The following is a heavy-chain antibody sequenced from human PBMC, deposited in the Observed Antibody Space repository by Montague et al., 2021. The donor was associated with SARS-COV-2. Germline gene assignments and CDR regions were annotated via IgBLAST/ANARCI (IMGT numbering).Heavy chain of an antibody. Sequence: SLRLSFAASGFPFSSYSMNWVRQAPGKGLEWVSSISSSSSYIYYADSVKGRFTISRDNAKNSLYLQMNSLRAEDTAVYYCARDSPDYVWGSYGMDVWGQGTTVTVSS. D-gene: IGHD3-16*01. V-gene: IGHV3-21*01. CDR1: GFPFSSYS. CDR2: ISSSSSYI. CDR3: ARDSPDYVWGSYGMDV. J-gene: IGHJ6*02.